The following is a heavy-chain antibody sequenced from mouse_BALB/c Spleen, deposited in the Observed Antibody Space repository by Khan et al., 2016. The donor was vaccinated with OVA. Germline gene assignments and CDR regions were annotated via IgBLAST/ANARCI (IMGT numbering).Heavy chain of an antibody. Sequence: QVQLKQSGAELVRPGVSVKISCKGSGYTFTDYGIHWVKQSHAQSLEWIGVISTYYGDASYNQKFKGKATMTVDKSSSTAYMELARLTSEDSAIYYCASDSSGEEFAYWGQGTLVTVSA. CDR3: ASDSSGEEFAY. D-gene: IGHD3-2*01. CDR1: GYTFTDYG. CDR2: ISTYYGDA. V-gene: IGHV1S137*01. J-gene: IGHJ3*01.